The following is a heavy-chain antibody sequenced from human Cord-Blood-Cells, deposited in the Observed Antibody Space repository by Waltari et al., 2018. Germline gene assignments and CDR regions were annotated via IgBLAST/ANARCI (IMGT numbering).Heavy chain of an antibody. CDR2: FSWNSGSI. CDR3: AKSRGSGSYDY. J-gene: IGHJ4*02. D-gene: IGHD3-10*01. CDR1: GFTFDDYA. V-gene: IGHV3-9*01. Sequence: EVQLVESGGGLVQPGRSLRLSCAASGFTFDDYAMHWVRQAPGKGLEWVSGFSWNSGSIGYADSVKSRFTISRDNAKNSLYLQMNSLRAEDTALYYCAKSRGSGSYDYWGQGTLVTVSS.